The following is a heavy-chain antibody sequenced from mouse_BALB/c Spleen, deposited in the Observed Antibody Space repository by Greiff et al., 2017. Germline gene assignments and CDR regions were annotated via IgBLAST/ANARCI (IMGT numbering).Heavy chain of an antibody. Sequence: EVHLVESGGGLVQPGGSRKLSCAASGFTFSSFGMHWVRQAPEKGLEWVAYISSGSSTIYYADTVKGRFTISRDNPKNTLFLHMTSLRSEDTAMYYCARQELRYFDGWGAGTTVTVSS. CDR3: ARQELRYFDG. V-gene: IGHV5-17*02. CDR2: ISSGSSTI. J-gene: IGHJ1*01. CDR1: GFTFSSFG.